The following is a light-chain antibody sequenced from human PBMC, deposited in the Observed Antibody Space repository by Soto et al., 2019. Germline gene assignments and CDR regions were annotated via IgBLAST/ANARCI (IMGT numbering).Light chain of an antibody. V-gene: IGLV2-14*03. Sequence: QSALTQPASVSGSPGQSITISCTGTSSDVGVYDYVSWYQHHPGKAPKLMIYNVNYRPSGVSNRFSGSKSGNTASLTISGLQAEDEADYYCGSYTTSSTLEIFGGGTQLTVL. CDR2: NVN. CDR1: SSDVGVYDY. CDR3: GSYTTSSTLEI. J-gene: IGLJ2*01.